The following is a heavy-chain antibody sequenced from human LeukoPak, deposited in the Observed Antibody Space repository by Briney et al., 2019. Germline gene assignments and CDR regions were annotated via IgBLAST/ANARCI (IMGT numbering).Heavy chain of an antibody. J-gene: IGHJ4*02. V-gene: IGHV3-48*01. CDR3: AREGQWELLGRGYYFDY. CDR2: ISSSSSTI. D-gene: IGHD1-26*01. CDR1: GFTFSSYS. Sequence: GGSLRLSCAASGFTFSSYSTNWVRQAPGKGLEWVSYISSSSSTIYYADSVKGRFTISRDNAKNSLYLQMNSLRAEDTAVYYCAREGQWELLGRGYYFDYWGQGTLVTVSS.